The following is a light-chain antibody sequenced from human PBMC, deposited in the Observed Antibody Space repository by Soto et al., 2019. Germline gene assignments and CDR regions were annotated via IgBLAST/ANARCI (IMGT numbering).Light chain of an antibody. CDR1: SSDVGGYNY. Sequence: QSALTQPASVSGSPGRSITISCTGTSSDVGGYNYVSWYQQYPGKAPQLMIFDVSNRPSGVSNRFSGSKSGNTASLTISGLQAEDEAAYYCSSYTSSSTFVVFGGGTQLTVL. V-gene: IGLV2-14*01. J-gene: IGLJ2*01. CDR2: DVS. CDR3: SSYTSSSTFVV.